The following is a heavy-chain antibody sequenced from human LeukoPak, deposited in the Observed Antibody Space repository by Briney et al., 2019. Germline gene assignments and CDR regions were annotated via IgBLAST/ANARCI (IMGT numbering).Heavy chain of an antibody. CDR2: IYPGDSDT. J-gene: IGHJ6*03. V-gene: IGHV5-51*01. CDR3: ARLGGSSIDYYYYMDV. Sequence: GESLKISCKGSGYSFTSYWIGWVRQMPGKGLEWMGIIYPGDSDTRYSSSFQGQVTISADKSISTAYLQWSSLKASDTAMYYCARLGGSSIDYYYYMDVWGKGTTVTVSS. D-gene: IGHD6-6*01. CDR1: GYSFTSYW.